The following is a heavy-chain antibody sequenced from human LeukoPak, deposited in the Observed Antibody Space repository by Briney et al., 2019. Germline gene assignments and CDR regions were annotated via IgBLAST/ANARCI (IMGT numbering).Heavy chain of an antibody. CDR2: INHSGST. J-gene: IGHJ4*02. CDR3: ARDNEVAARSFDY. D-gene: IGHD6-6*01. CDR1: GGSFSGYY. Sequence: SETLSLTCAVYGGSFSGYYWSWICQPPGKGLEWIGEINHSGSTNYNPSLKSRVTISVDTSKDQFSLKLSSVTAADTAVYYCARDNEVAARSFDYWGQGTLVTVSS. V-gene: IGHV4-34*01.